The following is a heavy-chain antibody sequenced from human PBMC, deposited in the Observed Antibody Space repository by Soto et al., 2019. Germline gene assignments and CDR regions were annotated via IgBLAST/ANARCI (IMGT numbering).Heavy chain of an antibody. Sequence: KPSETLSLTCAVYGGSFSGYYWNWIRQPPGEGLEWIGEINHSGSTKYNPSLSSRVTISSDTSKSHLSPRLSSVTAADTAVYYCAKGDYSSNMDVWGQGTTVTV. CDR2: INHSGST. CDR3: AKGDYSSNMDV. CDR1: GGSFSGYY. V-gene: IGHV4-34*01. D-gene: IGHD4-4*01. J-gene: IGHJ6*02.